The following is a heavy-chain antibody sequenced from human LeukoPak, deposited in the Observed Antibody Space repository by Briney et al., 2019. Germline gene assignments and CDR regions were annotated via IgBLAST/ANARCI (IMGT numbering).Heavy chain of an antibody. Sequence: PSETLSLTCTVSGGSISSYYWSWIRQPPGKGLEWIGYIYYSGSTNYNPSLKSRVTISVDTSKNQFSLKLSSVTAADTAVYYCANEISWPYFDYWGQGTLVTVSS. V-gene: IGHV4-59*01. CDR2: IYYSGST. CDR1: GGSISSYY. D-gene: IGHD6-13*01. J-gene: IGHJ4*02. CDR3: ANEISWPYFDY.